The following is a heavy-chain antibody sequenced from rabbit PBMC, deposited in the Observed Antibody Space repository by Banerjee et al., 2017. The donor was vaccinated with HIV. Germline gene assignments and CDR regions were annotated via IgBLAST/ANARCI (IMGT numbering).Heavy chain of an antibody. CDR2: TDTGSGNT. CDR3: TRDRTNRSDKFDL. J-gene: IGHJ4*01. D-gene: IGHD1-1*01. V-gene: IGHV1S45*01. CDR1: GFSISSGYW. Sequence: QEQLEESGGDLVKPEGSLTLTCTASGFSISSGYWICWVRQAPGKGLEWIGCTDTGSGNTYGANWAKGRFTISKTSSTTVTLQMTSLTAADTATYFCTRDRTNRSDKFDLWGQGTLVTVS.